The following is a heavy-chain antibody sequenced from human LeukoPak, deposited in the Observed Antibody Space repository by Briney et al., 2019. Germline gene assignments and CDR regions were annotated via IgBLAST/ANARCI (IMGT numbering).Heavy chain of an antibody. D-gene: IGHD6-6*01. J-gene: IGHJ4*02. CDR2: IYYSGST. Sequence: SETLSLTCTVSGGSIGSSSYYWGWIRQPPGKGLEWIGSIYYSGSTYYNPSLKSRVTISVDTSKNQFSLKLSSVTAADTAVYYCATKAARLFDYWGQGTLVTVSS. CDR1: GGSIGSSSYY. V-gene: IGHV4-39*01. CDR3: ATKAARLFDY.